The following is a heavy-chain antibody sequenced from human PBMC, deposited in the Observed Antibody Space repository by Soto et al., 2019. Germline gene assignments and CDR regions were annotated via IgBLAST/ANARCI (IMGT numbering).Heavy chain of an antibody. CDR1: GFTFSSYS. V-gene: IGHV3-30*03. CDR3: ARGAAAGPTTFDY. CDR2: ISYDGSNK. J-gene: IGHJ4*02. D-gene: IGHD6-13*01. Sequence: PGGSLRLSCAASGFTFSSYSMNWVRQAPGKGLEWVAVISYDGSNKYYADSVKGRFTISRDNSKNTLYLQMNSLRAEDTAVYYCARGAAAGPTTFDYWGQGTLVTVSS.